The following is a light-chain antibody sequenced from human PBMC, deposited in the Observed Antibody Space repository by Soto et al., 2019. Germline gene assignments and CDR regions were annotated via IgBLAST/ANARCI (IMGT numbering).Light chain of an antibody. Sequence: QSVLTQPASVSGSPGQSITIFCAGTSSDIGGYNYVSWYQQHPGKAPKVMIYEVSNRPSGVSNRFSGSKSGNTASLTISGLQAEDEADYYCSSYTSSSTLYVFGRGTKVTVL. CDR2: EVS. CDR3: SSYTSSSTLYV. V-gene: IGLV2-14*01. J-gene: IGLJ1*01. CDR1: SSDIGGYNY.